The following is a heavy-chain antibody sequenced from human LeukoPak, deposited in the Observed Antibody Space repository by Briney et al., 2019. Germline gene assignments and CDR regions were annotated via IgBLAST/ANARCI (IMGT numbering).Heavy chain of an antibody. V-gene: IGHV1-46*01. CDR2: INPSGGST. J-gene: IGHJ2*01. Sequence: ASVKVSCKASGYIFTSYYILWVRQAPGQGLEWMGIINPSGGSTSYAQKFQGRVTMTRDMSTSTVYMELSSLRSEDTAVYYCARSTRRWYFDLWGRGTLVTVSS. CDR1: GYIFTSYY. CDR3: ARSTRRWYFDL. D-gene: IGHD6-25*01.